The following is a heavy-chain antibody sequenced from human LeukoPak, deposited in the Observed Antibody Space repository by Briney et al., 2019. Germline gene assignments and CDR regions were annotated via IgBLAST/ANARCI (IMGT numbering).Heavy chain of an antibody. CDR3: ARWGSRSYSKSPEYFDY. Sequence: ASVKVSCKASGYTFTSYGISWVRQAPGQGLEWMGWISAYNGNTNYAQKLQGRVTMTTDTSASTAYMELRSLRSDDTAVYYCARWGSRSYSKSPEYFDYWGQGTLVTVSS. CDR2: ISAYNGNT. D-gene: IGHD3-10*01. J-gene: IGHJ4*02. V-gene: IGHV1-18*01. CDR1: GYTFTSYG.